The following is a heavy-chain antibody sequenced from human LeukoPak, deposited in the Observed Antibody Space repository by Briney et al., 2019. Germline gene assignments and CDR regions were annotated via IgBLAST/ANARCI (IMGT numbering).Heavy chain of an antibody. D-gene: IGHD6-19*01. Sequence: GGSLRLSCVASGFAVSSNYMSWVRQAPGKGLEWVSVIYSAGNTYYADSVKGRFTISRHNSENTMYLHMNSLRVEDTAVYFCARGGAPGYSSGRIDYWGQGTLVTVSS. CDR2: IYSAGNT. V-gene: IGHV3-53*04. CDR1: GFAVSSNY. CDR3: ARGGAPGYSSGRIDY. J-gene: IGHJ4*02.